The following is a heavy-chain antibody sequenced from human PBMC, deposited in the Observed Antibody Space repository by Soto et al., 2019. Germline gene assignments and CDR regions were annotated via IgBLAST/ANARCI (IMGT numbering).Heavy chain of an antibody. CDR3: AFPSSGYRHENVFDI. CDR1: GYSFTSYW. CDR2: IYPGDSDT. D-gene: IGHD1-1*01. Sequence: GESLKISCKGSGYSFTSYWIGWVRQMPGKGLEWMGIIYPGDSDTRYSPSFQGQVTISADKSISTAYLQWSSLKASDTAMYYCAFPSSGYRHENVFDICAQGTTVTVSS. J-gene: IGHJ3*02. V-gene: IGHV5-51*01.